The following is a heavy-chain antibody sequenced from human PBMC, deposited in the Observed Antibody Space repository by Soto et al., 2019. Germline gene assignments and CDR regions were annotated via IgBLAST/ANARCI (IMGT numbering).Heavy chain of an antibody. CDR2: IWYDGSNK. CDR3: ARDTGGSSDPYYFDY. CDR1: GFTFSSYG. D-gene: IGHD6-6*01. J-gene: IGHJ4*02. Sequence: PVGSLRLSCAASGFTFSSYGMHWVRQAPGKGLEWVAVIWYDGSNKYYADSVKGRFTISRDNSKNTLYLQMNSLRAEDTAVYYCARDTGGSSDPYYFDYWGQGTLVTVSS. V-gene: IGHV3-33*01.